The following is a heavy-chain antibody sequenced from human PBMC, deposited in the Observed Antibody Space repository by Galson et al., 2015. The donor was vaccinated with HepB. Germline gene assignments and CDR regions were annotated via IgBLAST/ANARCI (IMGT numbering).Heavy chain of an antibody. CDR1: GFTFTDYS. Sequence: SLRLSCAASGFTFTDYSMNWVRQAPGKGLEWVSSVSSSDSYIYYADSVKGRFTISRDNAKNSLSLQMNSLRAEDTALYYCVRDRGGVAVAGRPGAFDIWGQGTMVTVSS. J-gene: IGHJ3*02. CDR3: VRDRGGVAVAGRPGAFDI. D-gene: IGHD6-19*01. CDR2: VSSSDSYI. V-gene: IGHV3-21*01.